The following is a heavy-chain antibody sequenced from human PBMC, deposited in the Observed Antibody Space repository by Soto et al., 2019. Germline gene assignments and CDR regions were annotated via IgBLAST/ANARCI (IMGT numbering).Heavy chain of an antibody. Sequence: PGESLKISCRGSGYSFSAHWIVWVLHMPGKCLDCIGTIYPYYSDTRYSPSFQGQFTISADNSIITSYLHCIILKASDTAIYYFAXLERDCSGDNCSSGGVDYWGQGTLVTVSS. J-gene: IGHJ4*02. D-gene: IGHD2-15*01. CDR2: IYPYYSDT. CDR3: AXLERDCSGDNCSSGGVDY. CDR1: GYSFSAHW. V-gene: IGHV5-51*01.